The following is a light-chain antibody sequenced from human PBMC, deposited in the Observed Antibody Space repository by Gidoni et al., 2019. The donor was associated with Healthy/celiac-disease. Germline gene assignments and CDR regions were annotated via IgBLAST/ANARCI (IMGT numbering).Light chain of an antibody. CDR2: GAS. V-gene: IGKV3-20*01. CDR1: QSVSSSY. J-gene: IGKJ1*01. Sequence: EIVLTQSPGTLSLSPGESATLACRASQSVSSSYFAWYQQKPGQAPRLLIYGASSRATGIPDRFSGSGYGTDFTLTISRLEPEDFAVYYCQQYGSSPQTFGQGTKVEIK. CDR3: QQYGSSPQT.